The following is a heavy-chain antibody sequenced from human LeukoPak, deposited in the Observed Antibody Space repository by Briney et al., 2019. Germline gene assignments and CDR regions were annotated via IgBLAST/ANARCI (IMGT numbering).Heavy chain of an antibody. J-gene: IGHJ5*02. CDR1: GFSLRTPGMR. D-gene: IGHD3-10*01. V-gene: IGHV2-70*04. CDR2: RDWDDDK. Sequence: SGPALVKPTQTLTLTCTFSGFSLRTPGMRVSWIRQPPGKALEWLARRDWDDDKFYSTSLKTRLTISKDTSKNQVVLTMTNMDPVDTATYYCARMTSYGSGFDPWGQGTLVTVS. CDR3: ARMTSYGSGFDP.